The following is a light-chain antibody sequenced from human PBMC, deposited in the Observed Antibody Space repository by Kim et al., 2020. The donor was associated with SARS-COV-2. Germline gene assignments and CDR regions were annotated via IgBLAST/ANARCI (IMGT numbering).Light chain of an antibody. J-gene: IGKJ1*01. CDR3: QQYGSLPWT. Sequence: EIVLTQSPGTLCLSPGETATLSCRASQSVTANYLGWYQQRPGQAPRLLIYSAVYRDTDIPDRFRGSGSGTDFSLTISRLEPEDSAVYYCQQYGSLPWTFGQGTKVDIK. CDR2: SAV. CDR1: QSVTANY. V-gene: IGKV3-20*01.